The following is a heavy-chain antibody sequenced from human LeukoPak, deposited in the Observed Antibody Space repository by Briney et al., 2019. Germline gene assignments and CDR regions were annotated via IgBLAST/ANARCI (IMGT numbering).Heavy chain of an antibody. CDR3: VSGGIASIGFDS. Sequence: ASVKVSCKASGYTFTSYGISWVRQAPGQGLEWMGWSSPYNGNTSYAQNFQGRVTMTTDTSTNTAYMELRSLRSDDTAVYFCVSGGIASIGFDSWGQGTLVTVSS. CDR2: SSPYNGNT. D-gene: IGHD6-13*01. V-gene: IGHV1-18*01. CDR1: GYTFTSYG. J-gene: IGHJ4*02.